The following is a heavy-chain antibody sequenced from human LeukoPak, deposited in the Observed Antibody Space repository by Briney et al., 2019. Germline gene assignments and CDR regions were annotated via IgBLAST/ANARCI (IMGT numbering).Heavy chain of an antibody. CDR2: ISAYNGNT. D-gene: IGHD2-2*01. Sequence: ASVKVSCKASGYTFTSYGISWVRQAPGQGLEWMGWISAYNGNTNYAQKLQGRVTMTTDTSTSTAYMELRSLRSDDTAVYNCARDTEDIVVVPAAVNWFDPWGQGTLVTVSS. CDR3: ARDTEDIVVVPAAVNWFDP. CDR1: GYTFTSYG. J-gene: IGHJ5*02. V-gene: IGHV1-18*04.